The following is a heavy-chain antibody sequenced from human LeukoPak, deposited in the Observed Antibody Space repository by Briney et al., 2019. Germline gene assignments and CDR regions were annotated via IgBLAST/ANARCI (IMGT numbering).Heavy chain of an antibody. J-gene: IGHJ6*03. Sequence: SVKVSCKASGGTFSSYAISCVRQAPGQGLEWMGGIIPIFGTANYAQKFQGRVTITADESTSTAYMELSSLRSEDTAVYYCARGLITMVRGPERNYYYHYMDVWGKGTTVTISS. D-gene: IGHD3-10*01. V-gene: IGHV1-69*13. CDR3: ARGLITMVRGPERNYYYHYMDV. CDR1: GGTFSSYA. CDR2: IIPIFGTA.